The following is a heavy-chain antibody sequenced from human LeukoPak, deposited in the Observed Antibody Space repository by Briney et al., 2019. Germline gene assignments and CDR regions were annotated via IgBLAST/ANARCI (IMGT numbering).Heavy chain of an antibody. D-gene: IGHD5/OR15-5a*01. Sequence: ASVKVSCKASGYTFIGYYLHWVRQAPGQGLEWMGWINPTSGGTNYAQQFQDRATMTRDPSINTAYMKLSRLTSDDTAVYYCARLVGLSTTASYWGQGTLVIVSS. CDR2: INPTSGGT. V-gene: IGHV1-2*02. J-gene: IGHJ4*02. CDR3: ARLVGLSTTASY. CDR1: GYTFIGYY.